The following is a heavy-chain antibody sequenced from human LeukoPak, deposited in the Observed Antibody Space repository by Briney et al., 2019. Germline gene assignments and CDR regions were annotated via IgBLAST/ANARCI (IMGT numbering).Heavy chain of an antibody. CDR1: GFTFSSYA. J-gene: IGHJ6*03. CDR3: AKDRGQSITMIVVVHSADYMDV. D-gene: IGHD3-22*01. CDR2: ISGSGGST. Sequence: GGSLRLSCAASGFTFSSYAMSWVRQAPGKGLEWVSAISGSGGSTYYADSVKGRFTISRDNSKNTLYLQMNSLRAEDTAVYYCAKDRGQSITMIVVVHSADYMDVWGKGTTVTVSS. V-gene: IGHV3-23*01.